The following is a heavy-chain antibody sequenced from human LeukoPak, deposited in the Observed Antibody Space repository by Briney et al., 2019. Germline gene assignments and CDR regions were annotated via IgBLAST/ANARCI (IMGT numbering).Heavy chain of an antibody. Sequence: GGSLRLSCAASGFTFSDTWMHWVRQAPGEGLVWVSRIRSDGSDTRYAESVKGRFTISRDNAQNTLYLQMNSLRAEDTAVYYCARDWFHAIDYWGQGTLVTVSS. D-gene: IGHD2/OR15-2a*01. CDR3: ARDWFHAIDY. J-gene: IGHJ4*02. CDR2: IRSDGSDT. V-gene: IGHV3-74*01. CDR1: GFTFSDTW.